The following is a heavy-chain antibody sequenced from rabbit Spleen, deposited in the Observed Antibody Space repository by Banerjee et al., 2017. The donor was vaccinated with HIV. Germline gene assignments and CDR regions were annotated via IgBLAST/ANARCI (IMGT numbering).Heavy chain of an antibody. V-gene: IGHV1S45*01. CDR1: GFSFSSNW. D-gene: IGHD5-1*01. CDR2: IGTASTGKT. Sequence: LEESGGGLVKPGGTLTLTCTVSGFSFSSNWICWVRQAPGKGLEWIAYIGTASTGKTFYANWAKGRFTVSKTPNTVTLQMTSLTAADTATYFCARNYANYGSAPYFNLWGQGTLVTVS. J-gene: IGHJ4*01. CDR3: ARNYANYGSAPYFNL.